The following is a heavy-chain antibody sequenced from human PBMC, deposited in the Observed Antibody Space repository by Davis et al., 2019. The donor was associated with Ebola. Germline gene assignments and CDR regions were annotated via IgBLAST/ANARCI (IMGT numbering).Heavy chain of an antibody. Sequence: GESLKISCSASGFSFSTYAMSWVRQAPGKGLEWVSAVSGSGGSTYYADSVKGRFTISRDNSKNTLYLQMNSLRGEDTAVYYCAKERNPPYFDYWGQGTLVTVSS. CDR2: VSGSGGST. CDR1: GFSFSTYA. J-gene: IGHJ4*02. V-gene: IGHV3-23*01. CDR3: AKERNPPYFDY.